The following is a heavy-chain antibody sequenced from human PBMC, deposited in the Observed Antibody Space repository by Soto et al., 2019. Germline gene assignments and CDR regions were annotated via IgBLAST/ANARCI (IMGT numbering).Heavy chain of an antibody. CDR3: ARGRLLIQLWFDPLEH. CDR1: GYTFTTYY. D-gene: IGHD5-18*01. J-gene: IGHJ4*02. Sequence: QVQLVQSRSEVKKPGASVKVSCEASGYTFTTYYIHWVRQAPGQVLEWVGWINPNNGGTNSAQKFQGRVNMTRDTSTNTAYMELSSLRSDDTAIYFYARGRLLIQLWFDPLEHWGQGTQVSVSS. V-gene: IGHV1-2*02. CDR2: INPNNGGT.